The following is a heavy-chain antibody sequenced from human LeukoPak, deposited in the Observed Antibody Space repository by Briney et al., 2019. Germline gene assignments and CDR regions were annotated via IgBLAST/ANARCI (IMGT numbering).Heavy chain of an antibody. J-gene: IGHJ4*02. CDR2: IYSGGST. D-gene: IGHD6-19*01. CDR3: ARGGRAVAGTS. CDR1: GFTVSSNY. Sequence: SGGSLRLSCAASGFTVSSNYMSWVRQAPGKGLEWVSVIYSGGSTYYADSVKGRFTISRDNSKNTLYLQMNSLRAEDTAVYYCARGGRAVAGTSWGQGTLVTVSS. V-gene: IGHV3-53*01.